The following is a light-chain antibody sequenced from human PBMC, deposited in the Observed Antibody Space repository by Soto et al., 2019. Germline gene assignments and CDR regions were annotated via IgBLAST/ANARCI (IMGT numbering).Light chain of an antibody. J-gene: IGKJ5*01. CDR3: QKYNSAPLT. Sequence: DLPMTQSPSSLSASVGDRVTITCRASQGISNYLAWYQQKSGKVPNLLIYAASTLQSGVPSRFSGSGSGTDFTLTISSLQPEDVATYYCQKYNSAPLTFGQGTRLEIK. CDR1: QGISNY. V-gene: IGKV1-27*01. CDR2: AAS.